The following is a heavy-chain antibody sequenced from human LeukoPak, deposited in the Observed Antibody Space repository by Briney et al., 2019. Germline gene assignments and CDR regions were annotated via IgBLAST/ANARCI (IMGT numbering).Heavy chain of an antibody. CDR1: GFTFSSYE. J-gene: IGHJ3*02. V-gene: IGHV3-48*03. CDR2: ISSSGSTI. CDR3: ARGNAGNDAFDI. D-gene: IGHD4-23*01. Sequence: TGRSLRLSCAASGFTFSSYEMNWVRQAPGKGLEWVSYISSSGSTIYYADSVKGRFTISRDNAKNSLYLQMNSLRAEDTAVYYCARGNAGNDAFDIWGQGTMVAVSS.